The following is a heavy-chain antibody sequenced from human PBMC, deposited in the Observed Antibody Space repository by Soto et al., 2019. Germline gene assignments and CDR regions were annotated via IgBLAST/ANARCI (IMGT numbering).Heavy chain of an antibody. CDR3: ASTESGYSYGFADV. Sequence: EVQLVQSGAEVKKPGESLKISCKGSGYSFTSYWIGWVRQMPGKDLEWMGIIYPGDSDTRYSSSFQGDVTISADKSLSTAYLQRSSLKASDTAMYYCASTESGYSYGFADVWGQGTTATVSS. CDR1: GYSFTSYW. CDR2: IYPGDSDT. V-gene: IGHV5-51*01. D-gene: IGHD5-18*01. J-gene: IGHJ6*02.